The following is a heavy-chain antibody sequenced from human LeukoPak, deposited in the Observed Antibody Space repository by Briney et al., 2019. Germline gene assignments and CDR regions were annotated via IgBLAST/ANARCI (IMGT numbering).Heavy chain of an antibody. CDR1: GFTFSSYG. CDR2: IRYDGSNK. J-gene: IGHJ4*02. Sequence: GGSLRLSCAASGFTFSSYGMHWVRQAPGKGLEWVAFIRYDGSNKYYADSVKGRFAISRDNSKNTLYLQMNSLRAEDTAVYYCAKGGSWVVTAIFLFDYWGQGTLVTVSS. CDR3: AKGGSWVVTAIFLFDY. V-gene: IGHV3-30*02. D-gene: IGHD2-21*02.